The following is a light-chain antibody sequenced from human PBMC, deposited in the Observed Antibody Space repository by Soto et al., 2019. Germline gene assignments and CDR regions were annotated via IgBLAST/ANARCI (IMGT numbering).Light chain of an antibody. J-gene: IGLJ1*01. CDR3: SSYTTSRTYV. Sequence: QSALTQPASVSGSPGQSITISCTGTTIDVGAYNYVSWYQQHPGKAPKVMIYDVSGRPSGVSHRFSGSKSGNTASLTISGLQPEDEADYYCSSYTTSRTYVFGTGTKVTVL. CDR2: DVS. CDR1: TIDVGAYNY. V-gene: IGLV2-14*03.